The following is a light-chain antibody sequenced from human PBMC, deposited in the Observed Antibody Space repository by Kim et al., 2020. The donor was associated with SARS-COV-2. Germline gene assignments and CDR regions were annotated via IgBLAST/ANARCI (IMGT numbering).Light chain of an antibody. CDR1: SSDIGSHNR. Sequence: QSALTQPPSVSGSPGQSVTISCTGTSSDIGSHNRISWYQQPPGTAPKLIIYGVFNRPSGVPHRFSGSKSGNTASLTISGLQAEDEADYYCSSYSSSATYVLFGGGTQLTVL. CDR3: SSYSSSATYVL. V-gene: IGLV2-18*02. J-gene: IGLJ2*01. CDR2: GVF.